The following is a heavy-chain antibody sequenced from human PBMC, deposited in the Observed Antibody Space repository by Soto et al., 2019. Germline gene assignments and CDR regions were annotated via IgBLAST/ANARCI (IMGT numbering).Heavy chain of an antibody. D-gene: IGHD1-26*01. CDR2: SSVYNGNT. V-gene: IGHV1-18*01. J-gene: IGHJ5*02. Sequence: QVQLVQSGAEVKKPGASVKVSCKASGYTFTSYGISWVRQAPGQGLEWMGRSSVYNGNTNYAQKLQGRVTMTTDTSTSTAYIELRSLRSDDTAVYYCARVVGALGHWFDPWGQGTLVTVSS. CDR3: ARVVGALGHWFDP. CDR1: GYTFTSYG.